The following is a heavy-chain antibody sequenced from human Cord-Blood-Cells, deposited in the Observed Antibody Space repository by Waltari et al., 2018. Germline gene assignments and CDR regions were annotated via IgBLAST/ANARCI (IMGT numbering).Heavy chain of an antibody. V-gene: IGHV5-51*01. CDR2: IYPGDSDT. J-gene: IGHJ4*02. Sequence: EVQLVQSGAEVTKPGESLKISCKGSGYSFTSYWIGWVRQMPGNGLEWMGIIYPGDSDTRYSPSFQGQVTISADKSISTAYLQWSSLKASDTAMYYCARHFKPYYYGSGSYYFDYWGQGTLVTVSS. D-gene: IGHD3-10*01. CDR3: ARHFKPYYYGSGSYYFDY. CDR1: GYSFTSYW.